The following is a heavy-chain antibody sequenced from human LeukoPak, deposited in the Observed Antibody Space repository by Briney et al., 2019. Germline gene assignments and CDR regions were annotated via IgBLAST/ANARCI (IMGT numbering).Heavy chain of an antibody. Sequence: SVKVSCKAYGGTFSSYAISWVRQAPGQGLEWMGGIIPIFGTANYAQKFQGRVTITADESTSTAYMELSSLRSEDTAVYYCARDLEGCSSTSCLYYWGQGTLVTVSS. D-gene: IGHD2-2*01. CDR1: GGTFSSYA. V-gene: IGHV1-69*13. CDR3: ARDLEGCSSTSCLYY. CDR2: IIPIFGTA. J-gene: IGHJ4*02.